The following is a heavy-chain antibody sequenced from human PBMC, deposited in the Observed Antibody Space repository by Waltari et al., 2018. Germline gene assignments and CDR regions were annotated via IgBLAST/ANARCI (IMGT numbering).Heavy chain of an antibody. D-gene: IGHD3-10*01. V-gene: IGHV4-39*01. J-gene: IGHJ3*02. CDR1: GGSISSSSYY. CDR3: ARLEEGREAFDI. Sequence: QLQLQESGPGLVKPSETLSLTCTVSGGSISSSSYYWGWIRQPPGKGLEWIGSIYYSGGTYYNPSLKSRVTISVDTSKNQFSLKLSSVTAADTAVYYCARLEEGREAFDIWGQGTMVTVSS. CDR2: IYYSGGT.